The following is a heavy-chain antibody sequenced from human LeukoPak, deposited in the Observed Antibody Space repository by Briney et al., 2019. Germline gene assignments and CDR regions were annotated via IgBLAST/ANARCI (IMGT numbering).Heavy chain of an antibody. CDR1: GFTFSSYS. CDR3: ARGHSSWPHYYYYGMDV. V-gene: IGHV3-66*01. CDR2: IYSGGST. J-gene: IGHJ6*02. Sequence: PGGSLRLSCAASGFTFSSYSMNWVRQAPGKGLEWVSVIYSGGSTYYADSVKGRFTISRDNSKNTLYLQMNSLRAEDTAVYYCARGHSSWPHYYYYGMDVWGQGTTVTVSS. D-gene: IGHD6-13*01.